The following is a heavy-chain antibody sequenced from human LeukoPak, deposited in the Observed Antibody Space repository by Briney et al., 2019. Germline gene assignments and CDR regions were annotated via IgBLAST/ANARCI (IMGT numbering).Heavy chain of an antibody. CDR3: ARDYYGSGSLDY. Sequence: VGSLRLSCAASGFTFSSYSMNWVRQAPGKGLEWVSSISGSSSYIYYADSEKGRFTISRDNAKNSLYLQMNSLRAEDTAVYYCARDYYGSGSLDYWGQGTLVTVSS. CDR2: ISGSSSYI. CDR1: GFTFSSYS. D-gene: IGHD3-10*01. V-gene: IGHV3-21*01. J-gene: IGHJ4*02.